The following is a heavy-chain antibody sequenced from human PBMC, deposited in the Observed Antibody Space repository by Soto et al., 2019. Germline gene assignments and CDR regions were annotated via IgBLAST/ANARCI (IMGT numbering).Heavy chain of an antibody. CDR1: GFTFSSYG. V-gene: IGHV3-33*01. Sequence: GGSLRLSCAASGFTFSSYGMHWVRQAPGKGLEWVAVIWYDGSNKYYADSVKGRFTISRDNSKNTLYLQMNSLRAEDTAVYYCARDQREVWFGELLYFRVDAFDIWGQGTMVTVSS. J-gene: IGHJ3*02. CDR2: IWYDGSNK. D-gene: IGHD3-10*01. CDR3: ARDQREVWFGELLYFRVDAFDI.